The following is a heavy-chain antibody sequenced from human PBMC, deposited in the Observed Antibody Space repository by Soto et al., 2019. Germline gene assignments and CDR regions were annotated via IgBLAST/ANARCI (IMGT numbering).Heavy chain of an antibody. CDR2: INAGNGDT. CDR1: GYTLTSYA. Sequence: KVSCKASGYTLTSYAMHWVRQAPGQRLEWMGWINAGNGDTKYSQKFQGRVTITRDTSASTAYMELSSLRSEDTAVYYCARERYNWNYRFRWFDPWGQGTLVTVSS. V-gene: IGHV1-3*01. J-gene: IGHJ5*02. D-gene: IGHD1-7*01. CDR3: ARERYNWNYRFRWFDP.